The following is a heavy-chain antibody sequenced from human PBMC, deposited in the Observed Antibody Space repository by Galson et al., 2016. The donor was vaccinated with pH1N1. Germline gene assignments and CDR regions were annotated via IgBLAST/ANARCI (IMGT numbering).Heavy chain of an antibody. CDR2: ISTSSGTT. V-gene: IGHV3-23*01. D-gene: IGHD1-7*01. J-gene: IGHJ4*02. Sequence: SLRLSCAASGFTFGDYAVRWVRQAPGKGLEYVSSISTSSGTTYYGDSVRGRFTISRDNSKNTVYLQMNSLRAEDTAIYYCTKARVGNYYFDYWGQGSLVTVSS. CDR3: TKARVGNYYFDY. CDR1: GFTFGDYA.